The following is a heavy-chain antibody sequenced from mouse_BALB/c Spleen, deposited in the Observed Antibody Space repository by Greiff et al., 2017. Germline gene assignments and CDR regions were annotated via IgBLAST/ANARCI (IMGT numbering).Heavy chain of an antibody. J-gene: IGHJ4*01. Sequence: QVQLQQPGAELVKPGASVKLSCKASGYTFTSYWMHWVKQRPGQGLEWIGEINPSNGRTNYNEKFKSKATLTVDKSSSTAYMQLSSLTSEDSAVYYCANYAMDYWGQGTSVTVSS. CDR2: INPSNGRT. V-gene: IGHV1S81*02. CDR1: GYTFTSYW. CDR3: ANYAMDY.